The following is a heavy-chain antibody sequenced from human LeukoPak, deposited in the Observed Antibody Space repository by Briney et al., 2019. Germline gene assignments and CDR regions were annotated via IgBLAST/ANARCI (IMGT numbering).Heavy chain of an antibody. CDR1: GYIFTSHY. CDR2: IHPIGGST. Sequence: ASVKVSCKASGYIFTSHYIQWARQAPGQGLEWMGLIHPIGGSTTYAQRFQGRVTMTRDTATSTVYMELRSLRSEDTAIYYCARCDFNSGSYCFDYWGQGSMVTVSS. V-gene: IGHV1-46*01. J-gene: IGHJ4*02. D-gene: IGHD3-10*01. CDR3: ARCDFNSGSYCFDY.